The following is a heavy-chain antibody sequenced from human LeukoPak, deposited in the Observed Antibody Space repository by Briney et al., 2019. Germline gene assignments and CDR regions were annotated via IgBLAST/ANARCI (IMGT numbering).Heavy chain of an antibody. CDR3: ARQGRSAQGDWFDP. J-gene: IGHJ5*02. CDR1: GDSISSRHHY. D-gene: IGHD2-15*01. Sequence: PSETLSLTCTVSGDSISSRHHYWGWSRQPPGKGLEWIGSIFYSGSTYDSPSLKSRVTMSVDTSKNQFSLWLNSVTAADTAIYYCARQGRSAQGDWFDPWGQGTLVTVSS. V-gene: IGHV4-39*01. CDR2: IFYSGST.